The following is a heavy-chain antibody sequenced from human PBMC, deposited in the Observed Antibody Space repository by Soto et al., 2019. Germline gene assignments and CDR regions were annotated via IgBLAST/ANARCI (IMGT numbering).Heavy chain of an antibody. D-gene: IGHD6-19*01. Sequence: QVQLVESGGDVVQPGESLRLSCVASGFTFRWFAMLWVRQAPGKGREWVAAVSYEGTTKTYSDDVKGRFYISRDISRKTGYLQLDNLRREDTAMYYCAKDDREAVAGAVHFYGMDVWGQGTSVTVSS. CDR3: AKDDREAVAGAVHFYGMDV. V-gene: IGHV3-30*18. CDR2: VSYEGTTK. CDR1: GFTFRWFA. J-gene: IGHJ6*02.